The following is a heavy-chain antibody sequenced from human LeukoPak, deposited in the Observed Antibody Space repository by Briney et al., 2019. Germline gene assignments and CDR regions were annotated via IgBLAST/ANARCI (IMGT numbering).Heavy chain of an antibody. CDR2: INPNSGGT. CDR1: GYTFTAYY. J-gene: IGHJ4*02. CDR3: ARDRVVVPAAFDY. Sequence: ASVKVSCKASGYTFTAYYMHWVRLAPGQGLEWMGWINPNSGGTNYAQKFQGRVTMTRDTSISTAYMELSRLRSDDTAVYYCARDRVVVPAAFDYWGQGTLVTVSS. V-gene: IGHV1-2*02. D-gene: IGHD2-2*01.